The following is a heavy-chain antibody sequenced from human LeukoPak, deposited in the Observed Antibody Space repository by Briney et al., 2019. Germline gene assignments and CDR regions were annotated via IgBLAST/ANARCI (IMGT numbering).Heavy chain of an antibody. D-gene: IGHD6-19*01. J-gene: IGHJ4*02. Sequence: GGSLGLSCAASGFTIVTYSMSWVRQAPGKGLEWVSTMNSDGGYIVYADSVKGRFTISKDNAKNSLYLQMNSLRADDTAVYYCARDNAGWSRDYWGQGTLVTVSS. CDR1: GFTIVTYS. CDR3: ARDNAGWSRDY. V-gene: IGHV3-21*01. CDR2: MNSDGGYI.